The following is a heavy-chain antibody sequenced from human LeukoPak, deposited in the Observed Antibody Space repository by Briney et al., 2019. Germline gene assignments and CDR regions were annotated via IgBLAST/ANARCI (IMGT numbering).Heavy chain of an antibody. V-gene: IGHV4-30-4*01. CDR3: ARRAYGDDSFDY. D-gene: IGHD4-17*01. CDR2: IYYSGST. Sequence: SETLSLTRTVSGGSISSGEYYWSWTRQPPGKGLEWIGYIYYSGSTYYNPSLKSRVTISVDTSKNQFSLKLSSVNAADTAVYYCARRAYGDDSFDYWGQGTLVTVSS. CDR1: GGSISSGEYY. J-gene: IGHJ4*02.